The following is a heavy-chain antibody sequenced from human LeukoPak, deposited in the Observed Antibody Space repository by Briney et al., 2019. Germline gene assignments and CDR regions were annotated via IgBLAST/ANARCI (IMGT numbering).Heavy chain of an antibody. J-gene: IGHJ6*03. D-gene: IGHD3-22*01. CDR1: GGSISSSAYH. Sequence: ETLSLTCTVSGGSISSSAYHWGWIRQPPGKGLEWVSIIYSGGSTFYADSVRDRFSISRDNSKNTLYLQMNSLRAEDRTVYYCARMATTYYYDGRGFYYYYMDVWGKGTTVTISS. CDR3: ARMATTYYYDGRGFYYYYMDV. CDR2: IYSGGST. V-gene: IGHV3-66*01.